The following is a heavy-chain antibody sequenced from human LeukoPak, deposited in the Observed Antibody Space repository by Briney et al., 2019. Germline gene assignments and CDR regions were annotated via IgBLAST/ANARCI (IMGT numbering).Heavy chain of an antibody. CDR3: TTHGYILTGNDALDI. D-gene: IGHD3-9*01. CDR1: GFTFSDAW. Sequence: GGSLRLSCAASGFTFSDAWMNWVRQAPGKGLEWVGRIKSKTDGGTTDYAAPVKGRFTISRDDSKNTLYLQMNSLKTEDTAVYFCTTHGYILTGNDALDIWGQGTMVTVSS. V-gene: IGHV3-15*01. CDR2: IKSKTDGGTT. J-gene: IGHJ3*02.